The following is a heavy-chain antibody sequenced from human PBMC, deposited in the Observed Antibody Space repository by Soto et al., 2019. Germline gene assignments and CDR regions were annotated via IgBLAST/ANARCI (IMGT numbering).Heavy chain of an antibody. V-gene: IGHV1-46*01. CDR2: VNPSGGST. CDR1: GYIFTAYS. Sequence: ASVKVSCKASGYIFTAYSMHWVRQAPGQGLEWMGVVNPSGGSTNYAQKFQGRITMTRDTSTSTFHMELSSLTSEDTAVYYCAGLYHYDSSGYYDYWGQGTLVTVSS. CDR3: AGLYHYDSSGYYDY. D-gene: IGHD3-22*01. J-gene: IGHJ4*02.